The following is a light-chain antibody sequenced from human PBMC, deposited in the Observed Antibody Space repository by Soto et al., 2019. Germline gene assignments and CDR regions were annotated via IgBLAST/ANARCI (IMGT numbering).Light chain of an antibody. Sequence: QSVLTQPPSASGTPGQRVTISCSGSSSNIGSNAVNWYQHLPGTAPKLLIYSNDQRPSGVPDRFSGAKSGTSASLAISGLQSEDYVDYYCAAWDNSLYGTVFGGGTKLTVL. CDR2: SND. V-gene: IGLV1-44*01. J-gene: IGLJ3*02. CDR3: AAWDNSLYGTV. CDR1: SSNIGSNA.